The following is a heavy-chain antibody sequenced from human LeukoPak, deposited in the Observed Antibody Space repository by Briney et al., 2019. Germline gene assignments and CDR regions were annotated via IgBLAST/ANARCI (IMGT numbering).Heavy chain of an antibody. CDR3: ARDGGREALAGTAIDY. V-gene: IGHV4-4*07. CDR1: GGSFSSSC. D-gene: IGHD6-19*01. Sequence: PSETLSLTCTVSGGSFSSSCWSWIRQSAGKGLKWIGRIDSTGGTTNNPSLKSRVTMSMDTSKNHFSLKLSSVTAADTAVYYCARDGGREALAGTAIDYWGQGTLVTVSS. CDR2: IDSTGGT. J-gene: IGHJ4*02.